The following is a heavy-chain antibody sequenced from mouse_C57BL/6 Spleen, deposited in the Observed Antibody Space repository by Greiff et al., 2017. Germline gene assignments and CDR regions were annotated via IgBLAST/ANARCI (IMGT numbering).Heavy chain of an antibody. Sequence: QVQLQQPGAELVKPGASVKLSCKASGYTFTSYWMHWVKQRPGRGLEWIGRIDPNSGGTKYNEKFKSKATLTVDKPSSTAYMQLSSLTSEDSAVYYCAREVRWDNGYHYAMDYWGQGTSVTVSS. CDR3: AREVRWDNGYHYAMDY. V-gene: IGHV1-72*01. CDR1: GYTFTSYW. J-gene: IGHJ4*01. CDR2: IDPNSGGT. D-gene: IGHD2-2*01.